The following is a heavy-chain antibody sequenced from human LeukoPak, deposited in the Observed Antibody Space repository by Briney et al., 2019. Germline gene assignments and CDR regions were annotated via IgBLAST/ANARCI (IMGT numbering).Heavy chain of an antibody. D-gene: IGHD1-26*01. Sequence: PGGPLRLSFPAPGFTFIANWRSWSPRAPGKGWEGVANIKQDGSEKYYVDSVKGRFTISRDNAKNSLYLQMNSLRAEDTAVYYCARRSRGIYYYYMDVWGKGTTVTVSS. J-gene: IGHJ6*03. CDR1: GFTFIANW. CDR3: ARRSRGIYYYYMDV. V-gene: IGHV3-7*01. CDR2: IKQDGSEK.